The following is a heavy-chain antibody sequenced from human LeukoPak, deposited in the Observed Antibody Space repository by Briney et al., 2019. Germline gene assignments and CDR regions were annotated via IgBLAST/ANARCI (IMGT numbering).Heavy chain of an antibody. CDR1: GGTFSSYA. D-gene: IGHD3-3*01. Sequence: SVKVSCKASGGTFSSYAISWVRQAPGQGLEWMGGIIPIFGTANYAQKFQGRVTITTDESTSTAYMELSSLRSEDTAVYYCARGGSSDFWSGPSWWFDPWGQGTLVTVSS. CDR3: ARGGSSDFWSGPSWWFDP. V-gene: IGHV1-69*05. J-gene: IGHJ5*02. CDR2: IIPIFGTA.